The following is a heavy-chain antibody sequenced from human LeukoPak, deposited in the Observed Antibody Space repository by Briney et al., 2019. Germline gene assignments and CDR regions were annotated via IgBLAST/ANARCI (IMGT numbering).Heavy chain of an antibody. CDR2: IYPSDSET. J-gene: IGHJ4*02. CDR3: ARPLQGIVGATGFDY. D-gene: IGHD1-26*01. CDR1: EYSFATYC. Sequence: PAESLKISCQGSEYSFATYCIAWLPQMPGKDLEWMGIIYPSDSETRYSPSFQGQVTISADKSIKTAYLQWSSLKASDTAMYYCARPLQGIVGATGFDYWGQGTLVTVSS. V-gene: IGHV5-51*01.